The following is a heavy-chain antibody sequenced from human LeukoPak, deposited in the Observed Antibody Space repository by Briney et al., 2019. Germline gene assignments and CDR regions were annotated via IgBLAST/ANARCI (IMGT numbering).Heavy chain of an antibody. V-gene: IGHV4-31*03. Sequence: SQTLSLTCTVSGGSISSGGYYWSWIRQHPGKGLEWIGYIYYSGSTYYNPSLKSRVTISVDTSKNQFSLKLSSVTAADTAVYYCARGGIAVAGGVDYWGQGTLVTVSP. D-gene: IGHD6-19*01. CDR2: IYYSGST. J-gene: IGHJ4*02. CDR1: GGSISSGGYY. CDR3: ARGGIAVAGGVDY.